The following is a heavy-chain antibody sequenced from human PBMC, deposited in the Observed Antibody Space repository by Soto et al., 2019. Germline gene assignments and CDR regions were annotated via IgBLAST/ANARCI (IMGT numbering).Heavy chain of an antibody. CDR2: IKEDGSGK. V-gene: IGHV3-7*01. CDR1: GFSFSSYW. Sequence: PGGSLRLSCVDSGFSFSSYWMSWVRQAPGKGLEWVANIKEDGSGKYYVDSVKGRFTISRDNAKNSLFLLMSSLRADDTAVYYCARGLYSSGWYPDYFDYWGQGTLVTVSS. D-gene: IGHD6-19*01. CDR3: ARGLYSSGWYPDYFDY. J-gene: IGHJ4*02.